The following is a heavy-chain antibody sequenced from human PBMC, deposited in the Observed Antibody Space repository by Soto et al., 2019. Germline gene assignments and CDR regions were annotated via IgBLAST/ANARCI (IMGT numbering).Heavy chain of an antibody. J-gene: IGHJ5*02. Sequence: SETLSLTCTVSGGSISSYYWSWIRQPPGKGLEWIGYIYYSGSTNYNPSLKSRVTISVDTSKNQFSLKLSSVTAADTAVYYCARDLKPLRGYSGYDHNWFDPWGQGTLVTVS. CDR2: IYYSGST. CDR3: ARDLKPLRGYSGYDHNWFDP. D-gene: IGHD5-12*01. CDR1: GGSISSYY. V-gene: IGHV4-59*01.